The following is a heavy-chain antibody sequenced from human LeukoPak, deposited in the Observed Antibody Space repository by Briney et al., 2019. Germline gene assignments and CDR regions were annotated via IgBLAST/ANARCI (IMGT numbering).Heavy chain of an antibody. CDR1: GGSISSYY. J-gene: IGHJ5*02. CDR2: IYYSGST. CDR3: ARDFGPRRSWFDP. V-gene: IGHV4-59*01. Sequence: PSETLSLTCTVSGGSISSYYWSWIRQPPGKGLEWIGYIYYSGSTNYNPSLKSRVTISVDTSKNQFSLKLSSVTAADTAVYYCARDFGPRRSWFDPWGQGTLVTVSS. D-gene: IGHD3-3*01.